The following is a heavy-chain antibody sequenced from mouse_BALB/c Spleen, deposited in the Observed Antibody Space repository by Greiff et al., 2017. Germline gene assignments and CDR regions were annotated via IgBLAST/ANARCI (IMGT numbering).Heavy chain of an antibody. CDR1: GFTFSDYY. CDR3: ARDGVTTASNYFDY. Sequence: EVKLVESGGGLVKPGGSLKLSCAASGFTFSDYYMYWVRQTPEKRLEWVATISDGGSYTYYPDSVKGRFTISRDNAKNNLYLQMSSLKSEDTAMYYCARDGVTTASNYFDYWGQGTTLTVSS. J-gene: IGHJ2*01. D-gene: IGHD1-2*01. CDR2: ISDGGSYT. V-gene: IGHV5-4*02.